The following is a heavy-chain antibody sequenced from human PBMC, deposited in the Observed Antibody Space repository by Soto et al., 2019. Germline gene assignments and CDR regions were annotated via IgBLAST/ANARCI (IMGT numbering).Heavy chain of an antibody. CDR2: IDPSDSQT. CDR1: GYSFAGYW. Sequence: GESLKISCKGSGYSFAGYWITWVRQKPGKGLEWMGRIDPSDSQTYYSPSFRGHVTISVNKSITTVFLQWSSLRASDTAMYYCARQIYDSDTGPNFQYYFDSWGQGTPVTVSS. CDR3: ARQIYDSDTGPNFQYYFDS. D-gene: IGHD3-22*01. V-gene: IGHV5-10-1*01. J-gene: IGHJ4*02.